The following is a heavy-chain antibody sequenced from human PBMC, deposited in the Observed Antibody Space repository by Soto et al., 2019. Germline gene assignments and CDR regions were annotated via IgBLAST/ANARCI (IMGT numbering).Heavy chain of an antibody. CDR3: ARDPMVRGAGFQP. CDR2: IIPILGIA. V-gene: IGHV1-69*04. Sequence: SVKVSCKASGGTFSSYTISWVRQAPGQGLEWMGRIIPILGIANYAQKFQGRVTITADKSTSTAYMELSSLRSEDTAVYYCARDPMVRGAGFQPWGQGTLVTVSS. J-gene: IGHJ5*02. D-gene: IGHD3-10*01. CDR1: GGTFSSYT.